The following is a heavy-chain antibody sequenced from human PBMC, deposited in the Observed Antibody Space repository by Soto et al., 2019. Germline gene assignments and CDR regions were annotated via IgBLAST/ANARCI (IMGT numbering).Heavy chain of an antibody. Sequence: ESGGGVVQPGRSLRLSCAASGFTFSSYGMHWVRQAPGKGLEWVAVIWYDGSNKYYADSVKGRFTISRDNSKNTLYLQMNSLRAEDTAVYYCARGGPDFYYFDYWGQGTLVTVSS. CDR1: GFTFSSYG. J-gene: IGHJ4*02. CDR3: ARGGPDFYYFDY. V-gene: IGHV3-33*01. D-gene: IGHD2-15*01. CDR2: IWYDGSNK.